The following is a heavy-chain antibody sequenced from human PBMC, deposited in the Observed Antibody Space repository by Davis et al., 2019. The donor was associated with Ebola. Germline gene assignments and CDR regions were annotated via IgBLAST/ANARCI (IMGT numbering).Heavy chain of an antibody. D-gene: IGHD3/OR15-3a*01. Sequence: GGSLRLSCAASGFPFSTYAMNWVRQAPGKGLEWVSGISGSGSHTYYRDSVKGRFTISRDNSKKTLSLQMESLRAEDTAVYYCAKDWVSAVEGTLDVDNWGQGTLVTVSS. V-gene: IGHV3-23*01. CDR2: ISGSGSHT. CDR3: AKDWVSAVEGTLDVDN. J-gene: IGHJ4*02. CDR1: GFPFSTYA.